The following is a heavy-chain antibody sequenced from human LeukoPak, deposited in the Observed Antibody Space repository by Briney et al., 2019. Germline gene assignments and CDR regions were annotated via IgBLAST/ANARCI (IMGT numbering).Heavy chain of an antibody. J-gene: IGHJ4*02. Sequence: PSETLSLTCTVSGGSISGYYWSWLRQPAGNGLEWIGRIYTSGSTHYHSSLKGRVTMSVDTSKNQFSLKVRSVTAADTAVYYCARDRCPDYGATSPCFDYWGQGTLVTVSS. CDR1: GGSISGYY. D-gene: IGHD4/OR15-4a*01. CDR3: ARDRCPDYGATSPCFDY. V-gene: IGHV4-4*07. CDR2: IYTSGST.